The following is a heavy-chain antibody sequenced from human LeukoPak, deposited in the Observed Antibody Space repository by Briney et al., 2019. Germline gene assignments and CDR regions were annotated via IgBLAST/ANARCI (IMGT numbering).Heavy chain of an antibody. CDR1: GGSVNSYY. V-gene: IGHV4-59*08. CDR3: ARVDSKNPRDYYYYYGMDV. Sequence: PSETLSLTCTVSGGSVNSYYWSWIRQPPGKGLEWIGYIYYSGSTYYNPSLKGRVTISVDTSKNQFSLKLSSVTAADTAVYYCARVDSKNPRDYYYYYGMDVWGQGTTVTVSS. CDR2: IYYSGST. J-gene: IGHJ6*02. D-gene: IGHD3-9*01.